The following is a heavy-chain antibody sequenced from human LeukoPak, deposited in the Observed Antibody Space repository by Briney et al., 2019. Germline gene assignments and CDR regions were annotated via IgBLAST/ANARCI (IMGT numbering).Heavy chain of an antibody. J-gene: IGHJ3*02. Sequence: PSETLSLTCTVSGGSISSYYWSWIRQPAGKGLEWIGRIYTSGGTNYNPSLKSRVTMSVDTSKNQFSLKLSSVTAADTAVYYCARAVYPYYYDSADAFDIWGQGTMVTVSS. V-gene: IGHV4-4*07. D-gene: IGHD3-22*01. CDR3: ARAVYPYYYDSADAFDI. CDR1: GGSISSYY. CDR2: IYTSGGT.